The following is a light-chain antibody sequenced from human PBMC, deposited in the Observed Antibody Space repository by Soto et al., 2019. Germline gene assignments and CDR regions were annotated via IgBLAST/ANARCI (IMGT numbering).Light chain of an antibody. V-gene: IGLV2-23*02. Sequence: QLVLTQPASVSGAPGQSITISCTGTSSDVGSYNLVSWYQQHPGKAPKLMIYEVSKRPSGVSNRFSGSKSGNTASLTISGLPAEDEADYYCCSYAGSSTFAVFGGGTKVTVL. CDR1: SSDVGSYNL. CDR3: CSYAGSSTFAV. J-gene: IGLJ2*01. CDR2: EVS.